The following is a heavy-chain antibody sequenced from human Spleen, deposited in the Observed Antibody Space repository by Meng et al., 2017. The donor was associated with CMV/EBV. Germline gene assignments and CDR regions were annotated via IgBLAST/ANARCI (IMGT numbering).Heavy chain of an antibody. CDR2: ISSSGSVI. J-gene: IGHJ5*02. CDR3: AKGPSGPSPRNNWFGP. CDR1: GLSFDNFA. D-gene: IGHD1-14*01. Sequence: SGLSFDNFAMGWVRQAPGKGLEWVSGISSSGSVIFYAGSVKGRFTISRDNPKSTLYLQMNSLRAEDTAFYYCAKGPSGPSPRNNWFGPWGQGTLVTVSS. V-gene: IGHV3-23*01.